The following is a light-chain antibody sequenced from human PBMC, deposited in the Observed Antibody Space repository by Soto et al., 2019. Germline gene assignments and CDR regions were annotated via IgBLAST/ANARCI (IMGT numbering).Light chain of an antibody. CDR2: RNN. J-gene: IGLJ1*01. V-gene: IGLV1-47*01. Sequence: QSVLTQPPSASGTPGQRVTISCSGSSSNIGSNYVYWYQQLPGTAPKLLIYRNNQRPSGVPDRFSGSKSGTSASLAISGLRSEDEADYYCSAYAGSTYLAVFGTGTKLTVL. CDR1: SSNIGSNY. CDR3: SAYAGSTYLAV.